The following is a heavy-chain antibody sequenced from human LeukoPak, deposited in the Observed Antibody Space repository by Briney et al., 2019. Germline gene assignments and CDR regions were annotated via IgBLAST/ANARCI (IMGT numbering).Heavy chain of an antibody. CDR3: ATSPLAGS. V-gene: IGHV3-53*01. J-gene: IGHJ4*02. Sequence: PGGSLGLSCVASGFTVSSNYMTWVRQAPGKGLEWVSVVYSVGSTYYADSVRGRFTISRDNSKNTLYLQMNSLRAEDTAVYYCATSPLAGSWGQGTLVTVSS. D-gene: IGHD3-10*01. CDR1: GFTVSSNY. CDR2: VYSVGST.